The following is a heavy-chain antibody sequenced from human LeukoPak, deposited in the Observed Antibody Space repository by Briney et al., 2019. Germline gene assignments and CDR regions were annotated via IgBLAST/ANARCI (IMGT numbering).Heavy chain of an antibody. V-gene: IGHV3-23*01. Sequence: GGSLRLSCAASGFSLSDHYMDWVRQAPGKGLEWVSGISNSGGTTYYADSVKGRFTISRDNSKNTLYLQMNSLRAEDTAVYYCAKSGCSSTSCYSILSGWLDPWGQGTLVTVSS. CDR2: ISNSGGTT. CDR1: GFSLSDHY. D-gene: IGHD2-2*02. CDR3: AKSGCSSTSCYSILSGWLDP. J-gene: IGHJ5*02.